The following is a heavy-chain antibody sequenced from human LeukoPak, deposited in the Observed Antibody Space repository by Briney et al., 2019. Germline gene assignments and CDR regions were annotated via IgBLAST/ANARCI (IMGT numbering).Heavy chain of an antibody. CDR1: GFTLKGYW. CDR2: IQQDGSEK. Sequence: PGGSLRLSCAASGFTLKGYWMSWVRQAPGKGLEWVANIQQDGSEKKYVDSVKGRFTISRDNAKNSLYLQMDSLRAEDTAVYYCVRLRYTYGKNFDCWGQGTLVTVSS. CDR3: VRLRYTYGKNFDC. D-gene: IGHD5-18*01. J-gene: IGHJ4*02. V-gene: IGHV3-7*01.